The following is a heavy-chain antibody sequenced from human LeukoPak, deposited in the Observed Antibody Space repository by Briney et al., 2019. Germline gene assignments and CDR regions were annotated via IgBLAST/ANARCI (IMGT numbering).Heavy chain of an antibody. CDR1: GYSFTSYW. CDR3: ARHVDGTGTRPYEAFDI. CDR2: ISPGDSDT. V-gene: IGHV5-51*01. J-gene: IGHJ3*02. Sequence: GESLKISCKGSGYSFTSYWIGWVRQMPGKGLEWMGIISPGDSDTRYSPSFQGQVTISADKSISTAYLQWSSLKASDTAMYYCARHVDGTGTRPYEAFDIWGQGTMVTVSS. D-gene: IGHD1-7*01.